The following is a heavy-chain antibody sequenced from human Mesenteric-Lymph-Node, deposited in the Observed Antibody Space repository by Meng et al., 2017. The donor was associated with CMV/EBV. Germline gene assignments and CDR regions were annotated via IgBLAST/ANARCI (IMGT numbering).Heavy chain of an antibody. CDR3: AKDIVIVPSANRGMDV. CDR1: RFSFSRYN. CDR2: IGSSSVYI. J-gene: IGHJ6*02. V-gene: IGHV3-21*01. Sequence: GGSLRLSCAASRFSFSRYNMKWVRQAPGKGLEWVSSIGSSSVYIYYADSVRGRFTISRDNAKNSLYLQMDSLRAEDTAVYYCAKDIVIVPSANRGMDVWGQGTTVTVSS. D-gene: IGHD2/OR15-2a*01.